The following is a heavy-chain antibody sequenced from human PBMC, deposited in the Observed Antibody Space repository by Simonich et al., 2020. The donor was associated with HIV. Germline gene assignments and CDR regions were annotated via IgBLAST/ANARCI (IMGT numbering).Heavy chain of an antibody. CDR3: ARHHELGMGWFDP. Sequence: QVQLQQWGAGLLKPSETLSLTCAVYGGSFSGYYWSWIRQPPGKGLEWIGEINHSVSNNYNPTLKSRVTISVDTSKNHFSLKLSSVTAADTAVYYCARHHELGMGWFDPWGQGTLVTVSS. J-gene: IGHJ5*02. CDR1: GGSFSGYY. V-gene: IGHV4-34*01. D-gene: IGHD7-27*01. CDR2: INHSVSN.